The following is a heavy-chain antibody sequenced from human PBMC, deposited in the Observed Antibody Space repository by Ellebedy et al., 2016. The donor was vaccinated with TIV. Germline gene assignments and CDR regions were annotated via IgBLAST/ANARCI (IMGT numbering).Heavy chain of an antibody. CDR3: AREVAFCSGGSCYWGDGMDV. CDR1: GASMRTYY. Sequence: MPSETLSLTCTVFGASMRTYYWSRIRQSPGKGLEWMAYLHHAGNDKYNASFSSSISSRVSMSVDTSRNQFSLTLASVTAADTAVYYCAREVAFCSGGSCYWGDGMDVWGPGTAVTVSS. V-gene: IGHV4-59*12. CDR2: LHHAGND. J-gene: IGHJ6*02. D-gene: IGHD3-3*01.